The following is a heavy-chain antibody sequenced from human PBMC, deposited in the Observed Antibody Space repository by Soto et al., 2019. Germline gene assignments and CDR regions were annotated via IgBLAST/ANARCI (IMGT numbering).Heavy chain of an antibody. CDR3: ASAEIVVVPAAYLYYYYMDV. CDR1: GYTFTSYA. D-gene: IGHD2-2*01. Sequence: ASVKVSCKASGYTFTSYAMHWVRQAPGQRLEWMGWINAGNGNTKYSQKFQGRVTITRDTSASTAYMELSSLRSEDTAVYYRASAEIVVVPAAYLYYYYMDVWGNGTTVTVSS. J-gene: IGHJ6*03. V-gene: IGHV1-3*01. CDR2: INAGNGNT.